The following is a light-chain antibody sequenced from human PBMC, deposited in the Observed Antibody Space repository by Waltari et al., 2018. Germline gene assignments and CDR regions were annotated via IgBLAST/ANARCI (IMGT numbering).Light chain of an antibody. Sequence: SCRASQSLSRALAWYQQKPGQAPRLLIYGASNRATGIPDRFSGSGSGTDFSLTISSLEPEDFAVYYCQHYLRLPATFGQGTKVEIK. CDR1: QSLSRA. CDR3: QHYLRLPAT. V-gene: IGKV3-20*01. CDR2: GAS. J-gene: IGKJ1*01.